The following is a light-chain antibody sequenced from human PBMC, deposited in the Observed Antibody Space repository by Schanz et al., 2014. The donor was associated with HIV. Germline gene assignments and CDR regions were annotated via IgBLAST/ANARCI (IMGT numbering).Light chain of an antibody. CDR1: SSDVGSNNF. V-gene: IGLV2-14*03. J-gene: IGLJ1*01. CDR3: SSYTRGSTYV. Sequence: QSALTQPASVSGSPGQSITISCAGTSSDVGSNNFVSWYQQHPGRAPKLLVYDVTNRPSGVSNRFSGSKSGNTASLTISGLQPEDEADYYCSSYTRGSTYVFGSGTKLTVL. CDR2: DVT.